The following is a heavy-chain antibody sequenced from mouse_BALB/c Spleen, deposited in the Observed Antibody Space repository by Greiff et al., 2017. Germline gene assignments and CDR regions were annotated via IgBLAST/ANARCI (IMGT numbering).Heavy chain of an antibody. CDR2: ISYDGSN. J-gene: IGHJ4*01. CDR1: GYSITSGYY. V-gene: IGHV3-6*02. Sequence: EVQLQQSGPGLVKPSQSLSLTCSVTGYSITSGYYWYWIRQSPGNKLEWMGYISYDGSNNYTPSLKNRISITRDTTKNQLFLKLNSVNTEDTATCESAREEGYAMDYWGQGTSVTVSS. CDR3: AREEGYAMDY.